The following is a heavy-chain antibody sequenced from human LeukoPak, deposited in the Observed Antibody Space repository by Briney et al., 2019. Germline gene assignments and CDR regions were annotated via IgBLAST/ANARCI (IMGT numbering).Heavy chain of an antibody. D-gene: IGHD6-19*01. V-gene: IGHV1-2*02. J-gene: IGHJ4*02. CDR3: AREHSSGWGPYFDY. Sequence: ASVKVSCKASGYTFTDYYMHWVRQAPGQGLEWMGWINPNSGGTNYAQKFQGRVTMTRDTSISTAYMELSRLRSDDTAVYYCAREHSSGWGPYFDYWGQGTLVTVSS. CDR2: INPNSGGT. CDR1: GYTFTDYY.